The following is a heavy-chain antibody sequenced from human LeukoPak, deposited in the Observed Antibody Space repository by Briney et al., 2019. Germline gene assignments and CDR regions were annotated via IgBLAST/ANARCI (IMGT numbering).Heavy chain of an antibody. D-gene: IGHD2-15*01. CDR2: FDPEDGET. V-gene: IGHV1-24*01. CDR3: ATRYCSGGSCYPRIDYYYYMDV. CDR1: GYTLTELS. J-gene: IGHJ6*03. Sequence: ASVKVSCKVSGYTLTELSMHWVRQAPGKGLEWMGGFDPEDGETIYAQKFQGRVTMTEDTSTDPAYMELSSLRSEDTAVYYCATRYCSGGSCYPRIDYYYYMDVWGKGTTVTVSS.